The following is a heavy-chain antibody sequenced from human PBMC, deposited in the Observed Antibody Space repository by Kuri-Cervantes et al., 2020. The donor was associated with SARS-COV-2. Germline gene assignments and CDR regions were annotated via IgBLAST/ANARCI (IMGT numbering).Heavy chain of an antibody. CDR3: ARATGPPGYFDY. V-gene: IGHV1-69*05. CDR2: IIPIFGTA. J-gene: IGHJ4*02. Sequence: SVKVSCKASGGTFSSYAISWVRQAPGQGLEWMGGIIPIFGTANYVQKFQGRVAITTDESTSTAYMELSSLRSEDTAVYYCARATGPPGYFDYWGQGTLVTVSS. CDR1: GGTFSSYA.